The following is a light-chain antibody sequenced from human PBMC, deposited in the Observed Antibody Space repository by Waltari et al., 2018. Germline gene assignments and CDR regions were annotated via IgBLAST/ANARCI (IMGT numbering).Light chain of an antibody. J-gene: IGKJ2*01. Sequence: EVLMTQSPATLSMSPGERATLSCRASQSISRNLAWYQQKPGQAPRLLIYAASTRATGVTARFSGSGSETDFTLTISSLQSEDFAVYYCQQYNNWRTFGQGTRLEIK. CDR2: AAS. V-gene: IGKV3-15*01. CDR3: QQYNNWRT. CDR1: QSISRN.